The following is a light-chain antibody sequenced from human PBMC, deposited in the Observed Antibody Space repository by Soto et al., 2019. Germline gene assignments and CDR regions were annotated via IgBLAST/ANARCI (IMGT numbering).Light chain of an antibody. J-gene: IGKJ1*01. V-gene: IGKV3-20*01. Sequence: EIVMTLSTATLSVSPGERASLSCRPSQSVRSSYLAWYQHQPGQAPRLLIYGTSTRATGITGRFRGSGSGTDFTPTISRLGPEDFAVDYCQQYGISPTWTFGQGTKVDIK. CDR1: QSVRSSY. CDR2: GTS. CDR3: QQYGISPTWT.